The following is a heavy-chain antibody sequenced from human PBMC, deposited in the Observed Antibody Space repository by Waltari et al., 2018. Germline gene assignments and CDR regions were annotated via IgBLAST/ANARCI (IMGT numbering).Heavy chain of an antibody. CDR2: VLSTGKT. V-gene: IGHV4-4*02. J-gene: IGHJ5*02. CDR1: TG. D-gene: IGHD2-15*01. CDR3: ARDRGRGLYLDA. Sequence: TGWGWVRPAPQRELQWLGQVLSTGKTNYSPAFASRVTMSLDASNNQFSLKVTSATAADTAVYYCARDRGRGLYLDACGPGTLVTVSP.